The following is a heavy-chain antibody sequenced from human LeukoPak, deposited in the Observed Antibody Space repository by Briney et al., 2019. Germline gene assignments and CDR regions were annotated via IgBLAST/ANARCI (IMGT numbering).Heavy chain of an antibody. CDR1: GFTFSSYE. CDR2: ISSSGSTI. J-gene: IGHJ3*02. Sequence: GGSLRLSCAAPGFTFSSYEMNWVRQAPGKGLEWVSYISSSGSTIYYADSVKGRFTISRDNAKNSLYLQMNSLRAEDTAVYYCARADPHGDVLRYFDWLARRRGAFDIWGQGTMVTVSS. CDR3: ARADPHGDVLRYFDWLARRRGAFDI. D-gene: IGHD3-9*01. V-gene: IGHV3-48*03.